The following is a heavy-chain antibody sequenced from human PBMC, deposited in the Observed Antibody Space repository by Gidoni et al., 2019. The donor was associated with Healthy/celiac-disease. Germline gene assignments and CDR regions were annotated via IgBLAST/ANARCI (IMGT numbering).Heavy chain of an antibody. V-gene: IGHV3-21*01. CDR3: ARSLYSNYGYYYGMDV. J-gene: IGHJ6*02. CDR2: ISSSSSYI. CDR1: GFTFSSYS. D-gene: IGHD4-4*01. Sequence: EVQLVESGGGLVKPGGSLRLSCAASGFTFSSYSMNWVRQAPGKGLEWVSSISSSSSYIYYADSVKGRFTISRDNAKNSLYLQMNSLRAEDTAVYYCARSLYSNYGYYYGMDVWGQGTTVTVSS.